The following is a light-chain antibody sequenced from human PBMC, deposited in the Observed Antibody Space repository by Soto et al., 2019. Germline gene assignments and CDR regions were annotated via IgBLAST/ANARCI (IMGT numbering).Light chain of an antibody. Sequence: QAVVTQPPSASGSPGQSVTISCSGTSSAVGAYNYVSWYQQHPGKAPKVMIYEVSKRPSGVPDRFSGSKSGNTASLTVSGLQAEDEADYYCSSYTGSNNLGFGGGTKLTVL. J-gene: IGLJ3*02. CDR2: EVS. CDR1: SSAVGAYNY. CDR3: SSYTGSNNLG. V-gene: IGLV2-8*01.